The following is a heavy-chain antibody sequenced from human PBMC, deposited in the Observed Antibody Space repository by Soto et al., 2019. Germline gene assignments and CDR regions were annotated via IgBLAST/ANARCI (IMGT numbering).Heavy chain of an antibody. CDR3: ARGNVDTATYDYFGY. D-gene: IGHD5-18*01. J-gene: IGHJ4*02. Sequence: QVQLQESGPGLVKPSQTLSLTCTVSGGSISSGGYYWSWIRQHPGKGLEWIGYIYYSGSTYYNPSLKIRVTISVDTSKNQFSLKLSSVTAADTAVYYCARGNVDTATYDYFGYWGQGTLVTVSS. CDR1: GGSISSGGYY. CDR2: IYYSGST. V-gene: IGHV4-31*03.